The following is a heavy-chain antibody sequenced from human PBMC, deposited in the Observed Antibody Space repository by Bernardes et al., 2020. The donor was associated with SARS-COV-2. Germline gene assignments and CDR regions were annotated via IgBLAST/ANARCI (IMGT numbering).Heavy chain of an antibody. Sequence: SETLSLTCGVYGGSLSGHYWNWIRQPPGKGLDSIAEINFSGTTNYNPSLMSRVTVSADTSKNQFSLKLSSVTAADTAVYYCARAVWGIWYFDLWGRGTLVTVSS. J-gene: IGHJ2*01. V-gene: IGHV4-34*01. CDR1: GGSLSGHY. CDR2: INFSGTT. CDR3: ARAVWGIWYFDL. D-gene: IGHD3-16*01.